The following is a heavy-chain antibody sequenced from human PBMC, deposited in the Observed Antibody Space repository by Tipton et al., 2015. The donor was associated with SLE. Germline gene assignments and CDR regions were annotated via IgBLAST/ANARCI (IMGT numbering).Heavy chain of an antibody. CDR3: AIPRGIAARDDAFDI. D-gene: IGHD6-6*01. V-gene: IGHV1-18*01. CDR1: GYTFTSYG. J-gene: IGHJ3*02. Sequence: QLVQSGAEVKKPGASVKVSCKASGYTFTSYGISWVRQAPGQGLEWMGWISAYNGNTNYAQKLQGRVTMTTDTSTTTAYMELRSRRSDDTAVYDCAIPRGIAARDDAFDIWGQGTMVTVSS. CDR2: ISAYNGNT.